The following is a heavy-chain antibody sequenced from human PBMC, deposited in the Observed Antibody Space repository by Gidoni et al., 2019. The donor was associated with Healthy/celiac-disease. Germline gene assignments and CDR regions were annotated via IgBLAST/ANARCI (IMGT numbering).Heavy chain of an antibody. CDR1: GGSISSSSYY. V-gene: IGHV4-39*01. Sequence: QLQLQESGPGLVKPSETLSLTCTVSGGSISSSSYYWGWIRQPPGKGLEWIGSIYYRGSTYYNPSLKSRVTISVDTSKNQCSLKLSSVTAADTAVYYCAPSGRYGSGVVGFDPWGQGTLVTVSS. D-gene: IGHD3-10*01. CDR3: APSGRYGSGVVGFDP. J-gene: IGHJ5*02. CDR2: IYYRGST.